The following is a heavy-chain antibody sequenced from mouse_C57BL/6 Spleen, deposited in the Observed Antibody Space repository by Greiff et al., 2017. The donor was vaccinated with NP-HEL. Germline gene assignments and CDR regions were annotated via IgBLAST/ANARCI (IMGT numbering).Heavy chain of an antibody. D-gene: IGHD1-1*01. CDR1: GFTFSDYY. CDR3: ARDRDYYGGGWYFDV. Sequence: DVMLVESEGGLVQPGSSMKLSCTASGFTFSDYYMAWVRQVPEKGLEWVANINYDGSSTYYLDSLKSRFIISRDNAKNILYLQMSSLKSEDTATYYCARDRDYYGGGWYFDVWGTGTTVTVSS. J-gene: IGHJ1*03. CDR2: INYDGSST. V-gene: IGHV5-16*01.